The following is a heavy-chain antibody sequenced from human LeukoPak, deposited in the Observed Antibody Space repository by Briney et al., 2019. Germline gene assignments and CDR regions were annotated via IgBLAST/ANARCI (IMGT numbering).Heavy chain of an antibody. J-gene: IGHJ3*02. V-gene: IGHV4-4*07. Sequence: PTETLSLTCTVSGGSISNYYWSWIRQPAGKGLEWIGRIYTGGSTNYNPSLNSRVTMSLDTSKNQFSLKLSSLTAADTAVYYCARDRRQWLANDAFDIWGQGTMVTVSS. CDR3: ARDRRQWLANDAFDI. CDR1: GGSISNYY. CDR2: IYTGGST. D-gene: IGHD6-19*01.